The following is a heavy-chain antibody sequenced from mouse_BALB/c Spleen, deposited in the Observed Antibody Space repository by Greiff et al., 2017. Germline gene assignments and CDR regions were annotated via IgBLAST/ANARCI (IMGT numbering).Heavy chain of an antibody. D-gene: IGHD1-1*01. J-gene: IGHJ4*01. Sequence: VQLQESGPGLVQPSQSLSITCTVSGFSLTSYGVHWVRQSPGKGLEWLGVIWSGGSTDYNAAFISRLSISKDNSKSQVFFKMNSLQANDTAIYYCARNSHYYGSSYGYAMDYWGQGTSVTVSS. CDR2: IWSGGST. V-gene: IGHV2-2*02. CDR3: ARNSHYYGSSYGYAMDY. CDR1: GFSLTSYG.